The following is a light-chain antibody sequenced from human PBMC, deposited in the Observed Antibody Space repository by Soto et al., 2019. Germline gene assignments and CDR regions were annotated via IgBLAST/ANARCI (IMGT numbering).Light chain of an antibody. V-gene: IGKV1-39*01. CDR2: SAS. J-gene: IGKJ2*01. CDR3: QQSYSTRLYT. CDR1: QSLDNY. Sequence: DIPMTQSPSSLSAFVGARVTITCRARQSLDNYLNWYQQKPGKAPKLLIYSASSLQSGVASRFSCGGSGTDSTLTISSLQPEDFSTYYCQQSYSTRLYTFGQGTKLEIK.